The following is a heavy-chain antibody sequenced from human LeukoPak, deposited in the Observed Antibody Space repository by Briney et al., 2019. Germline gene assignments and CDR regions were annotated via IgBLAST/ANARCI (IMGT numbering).Heavy chain of an antibody. D-gene: IGHD5-18*01. V-gene: IGHV1-2*02. CDR2: INPNSGGT. Sequence: ASVKVSCKASGYTFTGYYMHWVRQAPGQGLEWMGWINPNSGGTNYAQKFQGRVTMTRDTSISTAYMELSRLGSDGTAVYYCAREAKKGRGYSYGTSDDAFDIWGQGTMVTVSS. CDR1: GYTFTGYY. CDR3: AREAKKGRGYSYGTSDDAFDI. J-gene: IGHJ3*02.